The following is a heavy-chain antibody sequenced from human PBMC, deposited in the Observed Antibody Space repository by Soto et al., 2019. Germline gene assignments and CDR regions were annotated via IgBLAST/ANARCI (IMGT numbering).Heavy chain of an antibody. Sequence: PGGSLRLSCAASGFTFSSYWMSWVRQAPGKGLEWVANIKQDGSEKYYVDSVKDRVTMTTDTSTSTAYMELRSLRSDDTAVYYCARDRYYDSSGLYYFDYWGQGTLVTVSS. CDR3: ARDRYYDSSGLYYFDY. CDR1: GFTFSSYW. D-gene: IGHD3-22*01. J-gene: IGHJ4*02. V-gene: IGHV3-7*03. CDR2: IKQDGSEK.